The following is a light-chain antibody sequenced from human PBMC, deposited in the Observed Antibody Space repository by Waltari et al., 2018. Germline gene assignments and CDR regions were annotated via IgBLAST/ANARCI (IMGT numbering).Light chain of an antibody. CDR3: QQRNNWPPIT. Sequence: EIVLTQSPATLSLSPGERATLSCRASQSVSSDIAWSQHKPGQPPRLLIFDASNRAGGVPARFTGSESGTDFTLTISSLEPEDFAVYYCQQRNNWPPITFGQGTRLEIK. CDR1: QSVSSD. CDR2: DAS. V-gene: IGKV3-11*01. J-gene: IGKJ5*01.